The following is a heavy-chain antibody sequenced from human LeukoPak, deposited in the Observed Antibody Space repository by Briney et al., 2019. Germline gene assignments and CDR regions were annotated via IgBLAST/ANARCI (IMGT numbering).Heavy chain of an antibody. J-gene: IGHJ4*02. D-gene: IGHD5-24*01. Sequence: PGGSLRLSCAASRFSFSSYDMNWVRQAPGKGLEWVSYISSSGTTKYYADSVKGRFTISRDNAKDSLYLQMNSLRAEDTAVYYCARETEMANLDYWGQGTLVTVSS. CDR2: ISSSGTTK. CDR1: RFSFSSYD. CDR3: ARETEMANLDY. V-gene: IGHV3-48*03.